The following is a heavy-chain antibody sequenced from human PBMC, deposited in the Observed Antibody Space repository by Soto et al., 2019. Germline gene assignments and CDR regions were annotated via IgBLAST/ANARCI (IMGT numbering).Heavy chain of an antibody. CDR3: TTDRRVDTAMVPVY. CDR2: IKSKTDGGTT. V-gene: IGHV3-15*01. D-gene: IGHD5-18*01. Sequence: GGSLRLSCAASGFTFSNAWMSWVRQAPGKGLEWVGRIKSKTDGGTTDYAAPVKGRFTISRDDSKNTLYLQMNSLKTEDTAVYYCTTDRRVDTAMVPVYWGQGTLVTVSS. J-gene: IGHJ4*02. CDR1: GFTFSNAW.